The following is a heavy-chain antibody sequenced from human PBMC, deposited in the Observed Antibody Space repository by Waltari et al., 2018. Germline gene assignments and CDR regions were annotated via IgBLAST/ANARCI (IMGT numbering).Heavy chain of an antibody. V-gene: IGHV3-74*03. CDR3: ARVARRTYRSPVPGRHYYYGMDV. J-gene: IGHJ6*02. CDR1: GFPSSTYC. D-gene: IGHD1-1*01. CDR2: ISSDASDT. Sequence: EEQLVESGGGLVQPGDSLRLSCAASGFPSSTYCMTRVRLVPARGPLGVSRISSDASDTAYADSVKGRFTISRDNAKNTLYLQMNRLRAEDTAVYYCARVARRTYRSPVPGRHYYYGMDVWGQGTTVTVSS.